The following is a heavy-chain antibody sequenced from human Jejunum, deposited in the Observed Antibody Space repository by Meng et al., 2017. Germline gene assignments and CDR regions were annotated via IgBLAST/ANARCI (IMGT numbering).Heavy chain of an antibody. D-gene: IGHD6-19*01. Sequence: GRLVGPGGGLVKSGGSRRPSCAASGFSFSDYYMSWIRQAPGKGLEWVSYISGSASNIYYADSVQGRFTISRDNSKKSLYLQMNSLRADDTAVYYCARRAGSSGSYATDYWGQGTLVTVSS. CDR1: GFSFSDYY. J-gene: IGHJ4*02. CDR3: ARRAGSSGSYATDY. V-gene: IGHV3-11*01. CDR2: ISGSASNI.